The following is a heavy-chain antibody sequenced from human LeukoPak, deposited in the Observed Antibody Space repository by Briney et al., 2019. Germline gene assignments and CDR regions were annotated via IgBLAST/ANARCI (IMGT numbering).Heavy chain of an antibody. CDR3: ASFRDTDN. Sequence: SGGSLRLSCEVSGLTFSNVWMHWVRQTPGQGLVWVCRINTAGSTVHADPVKGRFTISRDNAKNMVYLQMNSLRTEDTAVYYCASFRDTDNWGRGTMVTVSS. CDR2: INTAGST. V-gene: IGHV3-74*01. CDR1: GLTFSNVW. D-gene: IGHD2-21*01. J-gene: IGHJ3*01.